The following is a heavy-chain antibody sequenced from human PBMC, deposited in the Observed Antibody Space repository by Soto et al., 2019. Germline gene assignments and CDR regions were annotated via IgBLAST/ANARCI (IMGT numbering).Heavy chain of an antibody. CDR1: GGSFSGYY. Sequence: SETLSLTCAVYGGSFSGYYWSWIRQPPGKGLEWIGEINHSGSTNYNPSLKSRITISVDTSKNQFSLKLSSVTAADTAVYYCARGGYCSSTSCYLRWFDPWGQGILVTVSS. J-gene: IGHJ5*02. D-gene: IGHD2-2*01. V-gene: IGHV4-34*01. CDR2: INHSGST. CDR3: ARGGYCSSTSCYLRWFDP.